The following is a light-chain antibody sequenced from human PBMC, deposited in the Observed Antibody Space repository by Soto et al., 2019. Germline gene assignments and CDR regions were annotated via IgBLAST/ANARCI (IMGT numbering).Light chain of an antibody. V-gene: IGKV3-11*01. Sequence: EIVLTQSPGTLSLSPGERATLSCRASQSISSYLAWYQQKPGEAPRILIYDASNRDIGIPARFSGSGSGTDCTLPISRLEPEDFEVYYCQQRSNWPLTFGQGTRLEIK. CDR1: QSISSY. CDR2: DAS. J-gene: IGKJ5*01. CDR3: QQRSNWPLT.